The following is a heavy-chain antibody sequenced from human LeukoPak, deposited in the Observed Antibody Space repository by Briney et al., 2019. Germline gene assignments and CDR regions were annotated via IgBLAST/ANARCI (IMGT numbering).Heavy chain of an antibody. CDR1: EFSVGSSY. Sequence: GGSLRLSCAASEFSVGSSYMTWVRQAPGKGLEWVSLIYSGGSTYYADSVKGRFTISRDNSKNTLYLQMNSLRAEDTAVYYCAKEAVAGDAFDIWGQGTMVTVSS. J-gene: IGHJ3*02. CDR2: IYSGGST. CDR3: AKEAVAGDAFDI. V-gene: IGHV3-66*01. D-gene: IGHD6-19*01.